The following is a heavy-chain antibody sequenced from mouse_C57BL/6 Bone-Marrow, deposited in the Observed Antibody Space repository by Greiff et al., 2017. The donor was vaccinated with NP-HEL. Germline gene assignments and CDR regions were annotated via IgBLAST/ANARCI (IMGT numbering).Heavy chain of an antibody. V-gene: IGHV1-85*01. CDR2: ISPRDGSI. CDR1: GYTFTRYD. Sequence: QVQLQQSGPELVKPGASVKLSCKASGYTFTRYDINWVKQRTGQGLEWIGWISPRDGSIKYNEKFKGKATLTVDTFSSTAHNELDSLKSEDSAVYFCASPPPAVVEGVAYWGQGTLVTVSA. J-gene: IGHJ3*01. D-gene: IGHD1-1*01. CDR3: ASPPPAVVEGVAY.